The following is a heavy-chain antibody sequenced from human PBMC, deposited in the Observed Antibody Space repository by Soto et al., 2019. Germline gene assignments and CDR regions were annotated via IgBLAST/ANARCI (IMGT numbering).Heavy chain of an antibody. CDR2: TDYSGNT. J-gene: IGHJ4*02. Sequence: QVQLQESGPGLVRPSETLSLTCTVSSDSISSYYWIWIRQSPGKGLEWIGDTDYSGNTNYNPSLNSRDTISGDTSKNQFSLRLSSVTAADTAVYYCARAVGDPLYYLDYWGQGTLVTVSS. CDR3: ARAVGDPLYYLDY. CDR1: SDSISSYY. D-gene: IGHD6-19*01. V-gene: IGHV4-59*08.